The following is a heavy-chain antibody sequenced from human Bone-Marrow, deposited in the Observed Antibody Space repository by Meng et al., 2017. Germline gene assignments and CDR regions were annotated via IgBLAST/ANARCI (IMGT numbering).Heavy chain of an antibody. CDR1: GGSISSGNHY. D-gene: IGHD4-17*01. V-gene: IGHV4-31*02. J-gene: IGHJ2*01. CDR2: IYYSGST. Sequence: GQRRRSGPGLGNPSQTRSRTGTCAGGSISSGNHYCSWSRQHQGKGLEYIGYIYYSGSTYYNPSLKSRVIISVDTSKNQFSLRLNSGTAADTAVYYCASLYGDSSVWYLDLWGRGTLVTVSS. CDR3: ASLYGDSSVWYLDL.